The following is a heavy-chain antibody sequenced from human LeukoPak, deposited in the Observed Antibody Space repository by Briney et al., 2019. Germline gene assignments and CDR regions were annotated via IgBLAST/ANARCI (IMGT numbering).Heavy chain of an antibody. Sequence: GRSLRLSCAASGFTFDDYAMHWVRQAPGKGLEWVSGISWNSGSIGCADSVKGRFTISRDNAKNSLYLQMNSLRAEDTALYYCAKGRYSYGPNWFDPWGQGTLVTVSS. V-gene: IGHV3-9*01. J-gene: IGHJ5*02. CDR2: ISWNSGSI. CDR1: GFTFDDYA. D-gene: IGHD5-18*01. CDR3: AKGRYSYGPNWFDP.